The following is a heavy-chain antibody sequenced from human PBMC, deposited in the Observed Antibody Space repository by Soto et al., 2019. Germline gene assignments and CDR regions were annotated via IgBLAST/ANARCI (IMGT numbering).Heavy chain of an antibody. D-gene: IGHD3-3*01. CDR1: GGSISSGGYY. Sequence: SETLSLTCTVSGGSISSGGYYWSWIRQHPGKGLEWIGYIYYSGSTYYNPSLKSRVTISVDTSKNQFSLKLSSVTVADTAVYYCASYLAGNYDLTSFDYWGQGTLVTVSS. J-gene: IGHJ4*02. CDR2: IYYSGST. CDR3: ASYLAGNYDLTSFDY. V-gene: IGHV4-31*03.